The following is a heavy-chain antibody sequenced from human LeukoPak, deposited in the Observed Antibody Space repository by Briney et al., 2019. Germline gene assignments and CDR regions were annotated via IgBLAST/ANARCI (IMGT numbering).Heavy chain of an antibody. Sequence: PGGSLRLSCTASGFTLSSFGMHWVRQAPGKGLEWVAVISDDGSNTYYADSVKGRFTISRDNSKNTLYLQLNSLRTEDTVVYYCAKDADTATIIYWYFDLWGRGTLVTVSS. CDR2: ISDDGSNT. CDR1: GFTLSSFG. D-gene: IGHD5-18*01. V-gene: IGHV3-30*18. J-gene: IGHJ2*01. CDR3: AKDADTATIIYWYFDL.